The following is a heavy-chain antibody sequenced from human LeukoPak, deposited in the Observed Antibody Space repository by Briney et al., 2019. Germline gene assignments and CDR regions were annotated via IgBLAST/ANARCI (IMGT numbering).Heavy chain of an antibody. D-gene: IGHD5-12*01. J-gene: IGHJ3*02. CDR1: GYTFTSSD. V-gene: IGHV1-8*01. CDR2: MNPNSGNT. Sequence: ASVKVSCKASGYTFTSSDINWVRQATGQGLEWMGWMNPNSGNTGYAQKFQGRVTMTRNTSISTAYMELSSLRSEDTAVYYCARGSGYEDAFDIWGQGTMVTVSS. CDR3: ARGSGYEDAFDI.